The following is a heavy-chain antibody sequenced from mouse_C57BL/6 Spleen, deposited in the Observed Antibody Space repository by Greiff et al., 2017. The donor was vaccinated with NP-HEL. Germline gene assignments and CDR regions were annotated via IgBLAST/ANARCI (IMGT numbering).Heavy chain of an antibody. Sequence: DVQLQESGPGLVKPSQSLSLTCSVTGYSITSGYYWNWIRQFPGNKLEWMGYISYDGSNNYNPSLKNRISITRDTSKNQFFLKLNSVTTEDTATYYCARDEGSGTDYWGQGTTLTVSS. V-gene: IGHV3-6*01. CDR3: ARDEGSGTDY. CDR2: ISYDGSN. CDR1: GYSITSGYY. J-gene: IGHJ2*01. D-gene: IGHD3-2*02.